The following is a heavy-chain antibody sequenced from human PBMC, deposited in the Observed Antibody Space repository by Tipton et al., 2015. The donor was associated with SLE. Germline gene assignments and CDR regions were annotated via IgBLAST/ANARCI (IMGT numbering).Heavy chain of an antibody. D-gene: IGHD4-23*01. CDR3: AKSRGTTTVVTPGY. Sequence: GSLRLSCAASGFTFSSYAMSWVRQAPEKGLEWVSAISGSGGSTYYADSVKGRFTISRDNSKNTLYLQMNSLRAEDTAVYYCAKSRGTTTVVTPGYWGQGTLVTVSS. CDR2: ISGSGGST. CDR1: GFTFSSYA. J-gene: IGHJ4*02. V-gene: IGHV3-23*01.